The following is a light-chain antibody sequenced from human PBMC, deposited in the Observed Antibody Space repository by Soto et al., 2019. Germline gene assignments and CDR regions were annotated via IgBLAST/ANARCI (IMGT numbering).Light chain of an antibody. V-gene: IGKV1-12*02. CDR1: QGSSSW. J-gene: IGKJ5*01. Sequence: DIQMTQSPSSVSASVGDTVTITCRASQGSSSWLAWYQQKPGKAPNLLIYAASNLQSGVPSRFSGSGSGTDFTLTISSLQPEDFATYYCQQVNSFPFTFGQGTRLEIK. CDR3: QQVNSFPFT. CDR2: AAS.